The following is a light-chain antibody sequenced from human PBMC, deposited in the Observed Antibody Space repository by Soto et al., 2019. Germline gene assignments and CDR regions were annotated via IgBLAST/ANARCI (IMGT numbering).Light chain of an antibody. Sequence: EIVLTQSPGTLSLSPGERATLSCRASQSVSDRYLAWYQQKPGQAPRLLIYAASSRATGIPDRFSGSGSGTGFTLTISRXEPEDFAMYYCQQYGNSPLTFGGGTKVDIK. CDR2: AAS. CDR1: QSVSDRY. V-gene: IGKV3-20*01. J-gene: IGKJ4*01. CDR3: QQYGNSPLT.